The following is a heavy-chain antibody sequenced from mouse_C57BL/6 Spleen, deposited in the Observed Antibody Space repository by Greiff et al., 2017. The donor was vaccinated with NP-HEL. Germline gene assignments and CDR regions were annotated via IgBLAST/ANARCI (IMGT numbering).Heavy chain of an antibody. D-gene: IGHD1-1*01. Sequence: VQLQQPGAELVRPGSSVKLSCKASGYTFTSYWMDWVKQRPGQGLEWIGNIYPSDSETHYNQKFKDKATLTVDKSSSTAYMQLSSLTSEDSAVYYCARSQYYYGSSLLAYWGQGTLVTVSA. CDR1: GYTFTSYW. J-gene: IGHJ3*01. V-gene: IGHV1-61*01. CDR3: ARSQYYYGSSLLAY. CDR2: IYPSDSET.